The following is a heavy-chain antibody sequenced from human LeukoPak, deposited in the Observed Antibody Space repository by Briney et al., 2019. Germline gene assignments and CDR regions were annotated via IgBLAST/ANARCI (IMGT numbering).Heavy chain of an antibody. V-gene: IGHV3-48*03. CDR2: ISSSGSTI. J-gene: IGHJ6*04. D-gene: IGHD3-10*02. CDR3: AELGITMIGGV. Sequence: PGGSLRLSCTASGFTFSTFAMNWVRQAPGKGLERVSYISSSGSTIYHADSVKGRFTISRDNAKNSLYLQMNSLRAEDTAVYYCAELGITMIGGVWGKGTTVTISS. CDR1: GFTFSTFA.